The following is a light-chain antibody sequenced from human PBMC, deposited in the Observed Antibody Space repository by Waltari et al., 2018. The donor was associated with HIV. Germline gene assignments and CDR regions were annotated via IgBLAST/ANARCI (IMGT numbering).Light chain of an antibody. V-gene: IGKV3-20*01. CDR2: ATS. CDR1: QSVSSNY. J-gene: IGKJ1*01. CDR3: QQYDGSPPWT. Sequence: EIVLTQSPGTLSLSPGERATLSCRARQSVSSNYLAWYQQKPGQAPRPLIYATSSRATGIPDRFSGSGSGTDSTLSISRLEPEDFAVYYCQQYDGSPPWTFGQGTKVEIK.